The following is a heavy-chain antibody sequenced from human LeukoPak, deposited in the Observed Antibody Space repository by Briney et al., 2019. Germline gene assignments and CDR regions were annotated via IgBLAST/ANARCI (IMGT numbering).Heavy chain of an antibody. CDR2: IYHSGST. J-gene: IGHJ3*02. Sequence: SQTLSLTCAVSGGSISSGGYSWSWIRQPPGKGLEWIGYIYHSGSTYYNPSLKSRVTISVDRSKNQFSLKLSSVTAADTAVYYCARDRYYYDSSGFPLHDAFDMWGQGTMVTVSS. CDR1: GGSISSGGYS. D-gene: IGHD3-22*01. CDR3: ARDRYYYDSSGFPLHDAFDM. V-gene: IGHV4-30-2*01.